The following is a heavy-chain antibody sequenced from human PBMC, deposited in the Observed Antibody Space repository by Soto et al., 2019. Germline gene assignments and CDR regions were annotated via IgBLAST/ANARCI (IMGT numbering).Heavy chain of an antibody. J-gene: IGHJ5*02. CDR3: ARSHSHYSSSWYQYGPFDP. CDR2: IKQDGSEK. CDR1: GCTCGDYG. V-gene: IGHV3-7*05. D-gene: IGHD6-13*01. Sequence: GGSLRVCCAASGCTCGDYGSSWVRQATGKGLEWVANIKQDGSEKYYVDSVKGRFTISRDNAKNSLYLQMNSLRAEDTAVYYCARSHSHYSSSWYQYGPFDPWGQGTLVTVSS.